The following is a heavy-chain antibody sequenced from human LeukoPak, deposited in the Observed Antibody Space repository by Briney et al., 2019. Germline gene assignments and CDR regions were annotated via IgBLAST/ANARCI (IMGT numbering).Heavy chain of an antibody. CDR2: ISASGGST. D-gene: IGHD1-26*01. CDR3: AIDQRWESPHYLDS. CDR1: GFTFSSSA. V-gene: IGHV3-23*01. Sequence: GGSLRLSCAASGFTFSSSAMSWVRQVPGKGLEWVSGISASGGSTYYADSVRGRFTISRDNSKNTLYVQMNSLRDEDTAVYYCAIDQRWESPHYLDSWGQGTLVTVSS. J-gene: IGHJ4*02.